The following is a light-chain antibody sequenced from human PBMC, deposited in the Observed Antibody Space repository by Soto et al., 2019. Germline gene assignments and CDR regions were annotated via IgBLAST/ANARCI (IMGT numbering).Light chain of an antibody. CDR3: SSYADSNNYV. Sequence: QSVLTQPPYASGSPGQSVTISCPGRSIDVGGYNYVSWYQQHPGKAPKLMIYEVNKRPSGVPDRFSGSKSGNTASLTVSGLQAEDEADYYCSSYADSNNYVFGTGTKVTVL. J-gene: IGLJ1*01. CDR2: EVN. CDR1: SIDVGGYNY. V-gene: IGLV2-8*01.